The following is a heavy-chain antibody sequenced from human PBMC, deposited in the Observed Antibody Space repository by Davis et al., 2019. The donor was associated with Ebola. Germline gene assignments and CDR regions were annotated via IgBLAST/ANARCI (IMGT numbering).Heavy chain of an antibody. D-gene: IGHD2-15*01. V-gene: IGHV1-8*01. J-gene: IGHJ4*02. CDR2: MDPDSGNT. Sequence: AASVKVSCKASGYTFTGYDINWVRQATGQGLEWMGWMDPDSGNTDYAQKFQGRVTMTRDTSISTAYMELSSLRSEDTAVYYCARGYGVAADWGQGTLVTVSS. CDR1: GYTFTGYD. CDR3: ARGYGVAAD.